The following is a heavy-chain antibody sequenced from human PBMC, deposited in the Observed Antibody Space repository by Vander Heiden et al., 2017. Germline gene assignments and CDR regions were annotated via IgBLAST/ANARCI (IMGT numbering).Heavy chain of an antibody. CDR1: GFTFSSYW. J-gene: IGHJ5*02. CDR3: ASFVTTVTNWFDP. Sequence: EVQLVESGGGLVQPGGSLSLSCAASGFTFSSYWMSWVRQAPGKGLEWVANIKQDGSEKYYVDSVKGRFTISRDNAKNSLYLQMNSLRAEDTAVYYCASFVTTVTNWFDPWGQGTLVTVSS. V-gene: IGHV3-7*01. D-gene: IGHD4-17*01. CDR2: IKQDGSEK.